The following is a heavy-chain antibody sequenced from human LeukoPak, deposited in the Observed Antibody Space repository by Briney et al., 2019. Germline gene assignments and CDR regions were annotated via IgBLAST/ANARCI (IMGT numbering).Heavy chain of an antibody. D-gene: IGHD2-2*01. J-gene: IGHJ4*02. CDR1: GFTFSSYW. Sequence: SLRLSCAASGFTFSSYWMSWVRQAPGKGLEWVANIKQDGSEKYYVDSVKGRFTISRDNAKNSLYLQMNSLRAEDTAVYYCARTRYCSSTSCPFDYWGQGTLVTVSS. V-gene: IGHV3-7*01. CDR2: IKQDGSEK. CDR3: ARTRYCSSTSCPFDY.